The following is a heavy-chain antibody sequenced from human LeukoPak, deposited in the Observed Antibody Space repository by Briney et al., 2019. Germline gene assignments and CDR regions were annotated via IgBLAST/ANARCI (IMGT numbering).Heavy chain of an antibody. CDR2: ISSSSSYI. V-gene: IGHV3-21*01. CDR3: ARESTFDY. J-gene: IGHJ4*02. CDR1: GFTFSTYS. Sequence: GGSLRLSCAATGFTFSTYSMSWVRQAPGKGLEWVSSISSSSSYIYYADSVKGRFTISRDNAKNSLYLQMNSLRAEDTAVYYCARESTFDYWGQGTLVTVSS. D-gene: IGHD2/OR15-2a*01.